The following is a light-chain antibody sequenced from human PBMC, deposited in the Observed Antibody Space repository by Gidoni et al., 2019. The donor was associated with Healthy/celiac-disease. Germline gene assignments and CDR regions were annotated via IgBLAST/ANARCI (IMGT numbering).Light chain of an antibody. CDR2: AAS. Sequence: AIQMTPSPSSLSASVGDRVTITCRASQGIRNDLGGYQQKPGTAPKLLIYAASSLQSVVPSRVSGSGSGTDFTLTISSLQPEDFATYYCLQDYNYPRTFXQXTKLEIK. V-gene: IGKV1-6*01. CDR3: LQDYNYPRT. J-gene: IGKJ2*01. CDR1: QGIRND.